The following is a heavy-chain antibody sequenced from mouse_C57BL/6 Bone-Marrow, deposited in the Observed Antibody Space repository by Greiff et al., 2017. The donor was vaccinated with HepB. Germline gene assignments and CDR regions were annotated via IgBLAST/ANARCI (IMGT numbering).Heavy chain of an antibody. V-gene: IGHV5-9*01. J-gene: IGHJ4*01. CDR2: ISGGGGNT. CDR1: GFTFSSYT. Sequence: DVKLVESGGGLGKPGGSLKLSCAASGFTFSSYTMSWVRQTPEKRLEWVATISGGGGNTYYPDSVKGRFTISRDNAKNTLYLQMSSLRSEDTALYYCARRSDGYYLSLYYAMDYWGQGTSVTVSS. CDR3: ARRSDGYYLSLYYAMDY. D-gene: IGHD2-3*01.